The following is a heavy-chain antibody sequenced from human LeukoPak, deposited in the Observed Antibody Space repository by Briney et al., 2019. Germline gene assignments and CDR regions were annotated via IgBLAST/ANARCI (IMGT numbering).Heavy chain of an antibody. D-gene: IGHD3-10*01. CDR2: INHSGST. V-gene: IGHV4-34*01. Sequence: PSETLSLTCAVYGGSFSGYYWSWIRQPPGKGLEWIGEINHSGSTNYNPSLKSRVTISVDTSKNQFSLKLSSVTAADTAMYYCARGPQYYYGSGSYYFWGQGTLVTVSS. CDR3: ARGPQYYYGSGSYYF. CDR1: GGSFSGYY. J-gene: IGHJ4*02.